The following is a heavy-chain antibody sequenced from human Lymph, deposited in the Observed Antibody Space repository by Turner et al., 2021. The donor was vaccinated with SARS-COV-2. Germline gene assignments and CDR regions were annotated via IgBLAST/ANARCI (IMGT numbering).Heavy chain of an antibody. CDR2: FYKSGSI. J-gene: IGHJ6*02. CDR1: GGSISSTS. D-gene: IGHD1-26*01. V-gene: IGHV4-59*08. CDR3: ARHQGSTSGYDHGMNV. Sequence: QVQLQESGPGLVRPSETLSLPCTVSGGSISSTSWSWIRPSPGRGLEWIGYFYKSGSIDYNPTIRRLATISVATTKHQLSLNLILVTAAATVVYYCARHQGSTSGYDHGMNVWGQGTAVIVSS.